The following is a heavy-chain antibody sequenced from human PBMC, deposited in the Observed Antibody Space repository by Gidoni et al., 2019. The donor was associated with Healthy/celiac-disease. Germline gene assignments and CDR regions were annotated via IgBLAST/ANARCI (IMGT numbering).Heavy chain of an antibody. CDR1: GGTFSSYA. CDR2: IIPIFGTA. J-gene: IGHJ3*02. Sequence: QVQLVQSGAEVKKPGSSVKVSCKASGGTFSSYAISWVRQAPGQGLEWMGGIIPIFGTANYAQKFQGRVTITADESTSTAYMELSSLRSEDTAVYYCARGRRSGPMIVVANDAFDIWGQGTMVTVSS. CDR3: ARGRRSGPMIVVANDAFDI. D-gene: IGHD3-22*01. V-gene: IGHV1-69*01.